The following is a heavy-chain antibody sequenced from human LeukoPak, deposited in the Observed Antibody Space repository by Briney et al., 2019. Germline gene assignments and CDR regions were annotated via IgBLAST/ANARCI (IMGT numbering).Heavy chain of an antibody. CDR1: GYSFTSYW. D-gene: IGHD3-22*01. Sequence: GESLKISCKGSGYSFTSYWIGWVRQMPGKGLDWMGIIYPGDSDTRDSPSFQGQVTMSVDKSINTAYLQWSTLKASDAAIYYCARRRNFDSSGLCPYFDYWAREPWSPTPQ. J-gene: IGHJ4*02. CDR2: IYPGDSDT. V-gene: IGHV5-51*01. CDR3: ARRRNFDSSGLCPYFDY.